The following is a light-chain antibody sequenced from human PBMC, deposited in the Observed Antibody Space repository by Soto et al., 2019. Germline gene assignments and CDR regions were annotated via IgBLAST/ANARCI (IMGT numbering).Light chain of an antibody. CDR2: EAT. CDR1: SGDVGTYDL. Sequence: QSVLTQPASVSGSPGQSITISCTGTSGDVGTYDLVSWYQHHPGAAPKLMVYEATRRPSGISNRFSGSKSGTSGTLDITGLQTGDEADYYCATWDGSLPAEVFGGGTKLTVL. V-gene: IGLV2-14*02. J-gene: IGLJ2*01. CDR3: ATWDGSLPAEV.